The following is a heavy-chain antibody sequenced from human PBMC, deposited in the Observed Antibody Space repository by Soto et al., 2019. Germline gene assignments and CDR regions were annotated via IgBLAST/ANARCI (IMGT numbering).Heavy chain of an antibody. J-gene: IGHJ3*02. CDR2: IYYSGST. Sequence: QLQLQESGPGLVKPSETLSLTCTVSGGSISSSSYYWGWIRQPPGKGLEWIGSIYYSGSTYYNPSLKSRVTISVDTSKNQFSLKLSSVTAADTAVYYCASPSVVVPAAMRRAFDIWGQGTMVTVSS. V-gene: IGHV4-39*01. D-gene: IGHD2-2*01. CDR3: ASPSVVVPAAMRRAFDI. CDR1: GGSISSSSYY.